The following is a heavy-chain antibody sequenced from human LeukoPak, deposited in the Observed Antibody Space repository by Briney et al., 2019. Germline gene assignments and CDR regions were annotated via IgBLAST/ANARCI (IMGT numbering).Heavy chain of an antibody. CDR3: ARDGYSHPGHFDY. CDR2: INPNSGGT. V-gene: IGHV1-2*02. CDR1: GYTFTGYY. Sequence: ASVKVSCKASGYTFTGYYMRWVRQAPGQGLEWMGWINPNSGGTNYAQKLQGRVTMTTDTSTSTAYMELRSLRSDDTAVYYCARDGYSHPGHFDYWGQGTLVTVSS. J-gene: IGHJ4*02. D-gene: IGHD5-18*01.